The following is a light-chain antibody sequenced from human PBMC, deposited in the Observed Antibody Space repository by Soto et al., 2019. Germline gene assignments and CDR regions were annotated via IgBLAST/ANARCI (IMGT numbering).Light chain of an antibody. Sequence: DIVMTQTPLSSPVTLGQPASISCRSSRSLVHSDGNTYLTWLHQRPGQPPRLLIYQVSYRYSGVPDTVSGSGAGTDFTLRISRVEVEDVGIYYCMQATEFPYTFGQGTTLEIK. J-gene: IGKJ2*01. CDR1: RSLVHSDGNTY. V-gene: IGKV2-24*01. CDR3: MQATEFPYT. CDR2: QVS.